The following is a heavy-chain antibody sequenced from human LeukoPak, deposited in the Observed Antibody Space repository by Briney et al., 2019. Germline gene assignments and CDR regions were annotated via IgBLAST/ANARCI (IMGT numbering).Heavy chain of an antibody. J-gene: IGHJ4*02. Sequence: ETLSLTCAVYGGSFSGYYWSWIRQPPGKGMEWIGEINHSGSTNYNPSLKSRVTISVDTSKNQFSLKLSSVTAADTAVYYCARAGVGSVSGSGSYDYWGQGTLVTVSS. CDR2: INHSGST. V-gene: IGHV4-34*01. D-gene: IGHD3-10*01. CDR1: GGSFSGYY. CDR3: ARAGVGSVSGSGSYDY.